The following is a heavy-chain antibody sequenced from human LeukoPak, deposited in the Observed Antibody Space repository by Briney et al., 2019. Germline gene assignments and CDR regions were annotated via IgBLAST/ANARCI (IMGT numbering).Heavy chain of an antibody. V-gene: IGHV5-51*01. D-gene: IGHD6-19*01. Sequence: GGSLQISCQGAGCTFTAYWIGGGRQVPGKGGEGMGIIYPGDSDTRYSPSCQGQVTISAEKSNSTAYLQWSSLNASDTAMYYCARSSAVAGPDYWGQGTLVTVSS. CDR3: ARSSAVAGPDY. J-gene: IGHJ4*02. CDR2: IYPGDSDT. CDR1: GCTFTAYW.